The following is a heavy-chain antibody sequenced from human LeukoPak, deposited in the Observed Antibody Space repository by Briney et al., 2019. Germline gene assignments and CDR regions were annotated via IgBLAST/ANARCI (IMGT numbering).Heavy chain of an antibody. V-gene: IGHV3-33*03. CDR3: ARGITMAN. CDR1: GFTFSSYG. D-gene: IGHD3-10*01. Sequence: GGSLRLSCAASGFTFSSYGMHWVRQAPGKGLEWVAVIWYDGSNKYYADSVKGRFTISRDDAKNSLYLQMNSLRAEDTAVYYCARGITMANWGQGTLVTVSS. CDR2: IWYDGSNK. J-gene: IGHJ4*02.